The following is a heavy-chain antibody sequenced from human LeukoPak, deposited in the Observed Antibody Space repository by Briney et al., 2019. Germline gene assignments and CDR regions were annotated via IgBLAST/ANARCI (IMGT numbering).Heavy chain of an antibody. V-gene: IGHV3-23*01. CDR3: ARDATWRQYGQFDY. D-gene: IGHD2-15*01. CDR2: VSGSGTST. CDR1: GFTFSSYA. J-gene: IGHJ4*02. Sequence: GGSLRLSCAASGFTFSSYAMGWVRQAPGKGLEWVSDVSGSGTSTSYADSVKGRFTISRDNAKNTLYLQMNSLRAEDTAVYYCARDATWRQYGQFDYWGQGTLVTVSS.